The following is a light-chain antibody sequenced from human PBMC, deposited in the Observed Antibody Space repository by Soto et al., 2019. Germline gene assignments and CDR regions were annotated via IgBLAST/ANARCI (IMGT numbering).Light chain of an antibody. J-gene: IGKJ1*01. Sequence: DIQMTQSPSTLSASVGDTVTVTCRASQSVSGWLAWYQQKPGEAPKLLIYGASALPRGVPSRFSGSGTGTNFTLTIASLEHFDFETYYYQQYETLSGTFGQGTKVEI. CDR3: QQYETLSGT. V-gene: IGKV1-5*01. CDR2: GAS. CDR1: QSVSGW.